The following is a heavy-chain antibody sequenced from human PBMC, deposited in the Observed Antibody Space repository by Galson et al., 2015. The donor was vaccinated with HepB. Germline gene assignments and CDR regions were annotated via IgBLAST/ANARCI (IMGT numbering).Heavy chain of an antibody. CDR3: AKDRGGHCGGDCYSSFDP. J-gene: IGHJ5*02. CDR1: GFTFSGYA. D-gene: IGHD2-21*02. V-gene: IGHV3-23*01. CDR2: ISGSGGIT. Sequence: SLRLSCAASGFTFSGYAMSWVRQAPGKGPEWVSAISGSGGITYYADSVKGRFTISRDNSKNTLHLQMNSLRAEDTAVYYCAKDRGGHCGGDCYSSFDPWGQGTLVTVSS.